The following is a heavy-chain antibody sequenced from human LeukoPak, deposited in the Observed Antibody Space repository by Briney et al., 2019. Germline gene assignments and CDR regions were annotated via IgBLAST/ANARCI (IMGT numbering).Heavy chain of an antibody. Sequence: GGSLRLSCAASGFTFSNAWMSWVRQAPGKGLEWVGRIKSKTDGGTTDYAAPVKGRFTISRDDSKNTLYLQMNSLKTEDTAVYYCTTLPTIFGVVISGGYWGQGTLVTVSS. J-gene: IGHJ4*02. CDR3: TTLPTIFGVVISGGY. CDR1: GFTFSNAW. D-gene: IGHD3-3*01. CDR2: IKSKTDGGTT. V-gene: IGHV3-15*01.